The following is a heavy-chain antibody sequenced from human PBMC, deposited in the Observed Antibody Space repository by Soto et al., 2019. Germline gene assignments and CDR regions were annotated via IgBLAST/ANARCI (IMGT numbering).Heavy chain of an antibody. V-gene: IGHV1-18*01. Sequence: KVSCKASGYPFTSYGISWVRQAPGQGLEWMGWISAYNGNTNYAQKLQGRVTMTTDTSTSTAYMELRSLRSDDTAVYYCARFFQEDIVVVSAFGMDVWGQGTTVTVSS. CDR2: ISAYNGNT. CDR3: ARFFQEDIVVVSAFGMDV. D-gene: IGHD2-2*01. CDR1: GYPFTSYG. J-gene: IGHJ6*02.